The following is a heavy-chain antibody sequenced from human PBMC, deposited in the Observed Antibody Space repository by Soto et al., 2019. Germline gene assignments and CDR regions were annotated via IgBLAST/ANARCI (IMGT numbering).Heavy chain of an antibody. J-gene: IGHJ3*02. D-gene: IGHD3-22*01. CDR2: IYPGDSDT. CDR3: ARHARSHYYDSSGYGAFDI. CDR1: GYSFTSYW. V-gene: IGHV5-51*01. Sequence: GESLKISCKGSGYSFTSYWIGWVRQMPGKGLEWMGIIYPGDSDTRYSPSFQGQVTISADKSISTAYLQWSSLKASDTAMYYCARHARSHYYDSSGYGAFDIWGQGTTVTVSS.